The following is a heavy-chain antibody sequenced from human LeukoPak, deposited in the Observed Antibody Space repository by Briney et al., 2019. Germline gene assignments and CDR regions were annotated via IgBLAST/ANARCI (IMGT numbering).Heavy chain of an antibody. V-gene: IGHV5-51*01. J-gene: IGHJ3*02. CDR2: IYPGDSDT. CDR1: GYSFTSYW. CDR3: ARHHVPAASLLDAFDI. Sequence: GESLKISCKGSGYSFTSYWIGWVRQMPGKGLEWMGIIYPGDSDTRYSPSFQGQVTISADKSISTAYLQWSSLKASDTAMCYCARHHVPAASLLDAFDIWGQGTMVTVSS. D-gene: IGHD2-2*01.